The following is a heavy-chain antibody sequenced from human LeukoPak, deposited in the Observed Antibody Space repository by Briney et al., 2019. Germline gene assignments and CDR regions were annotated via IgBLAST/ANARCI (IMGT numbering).Heavy chain of an antibody. CDR3: ASELTCYPDFWSGYYPYYYYYYMDV. V-gene: IGHV1-18*01. Sequence: ASLKVSCEASGYTFTSYGTSWVRPAPGQGLEWMGWIRAYNGNTNYTQSLQGKVTMITDTSTSTASMELTSLRSDDTAVYYCASELTCYPDFWSGYYPYYYYYYMDVWGKGTTVTVSS. CDR1: GYTFTSYG. CDR2: IRAYNGNT. J-gene: IGHJ6*03. D-gene: IGHD3-3*01.